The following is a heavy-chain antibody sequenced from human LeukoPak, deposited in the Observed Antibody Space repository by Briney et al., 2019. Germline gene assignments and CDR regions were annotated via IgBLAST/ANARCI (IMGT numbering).Heavy chain of an antibody. CDR2: IRYDGSNK. V-gene: IGHV3-30*02. CDR1: GFTFSSYG. CDR3: AKNWLGRCSSTSCSILPHY. J-gene: IGHJ4*02. D-gene: IGHD2-2*01. Sequence: GGSLRLSCAASGFTFSSYGMHWVRQAPGQGLEWVAFIRYDGSNKYYADSVKGRFTISRDNSKNTLYLQMNSLRAEDTAVDYGAKNWLGRCSSTSCSILPHYWGQGTLVTVSS.